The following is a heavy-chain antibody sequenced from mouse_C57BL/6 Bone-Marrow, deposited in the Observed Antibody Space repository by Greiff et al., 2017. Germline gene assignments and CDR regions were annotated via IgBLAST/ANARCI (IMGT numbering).Heavy chain of an antibody. J-gene: IGHJ1*03. CDR3: ARGGLLRPRPYFDV. D-gene: IGHD1-2*01. V-gene: IGHV1-81*01. CDR2: IYPRSGNT. CDR1: GYTFTSYG. Sequence: QVQLQQSGAELARPGASVKLSCKASGYTFTSYGISWVKQRTGQGLEWIGEIYPRSGNTYYNEKFKGKATLTADKSSSTAYMELRSLTSEDSAVYFCARGGLLRPRPYFDVWGTGTTVTVSS.